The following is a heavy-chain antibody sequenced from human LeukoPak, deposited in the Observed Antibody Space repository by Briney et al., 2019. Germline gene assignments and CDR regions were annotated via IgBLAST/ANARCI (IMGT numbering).Heavy chain of an antibody. Sequence: GGSLRLSCATSGFTFSSYWMSWVRQSPGKGLEWVANIKEDGSQKYYVDSVKGRFTISRDNAKNSLYLQMNSLRGEDTAVYYCARGLTRSDYWGQGTLVTVSS. J-gene: IGHJ4*02. CDR3: ARGLTRSDY. CDR2: IKEDGSQK. V-gene: IGHV3-7*04. CDR1: GFTFSSYW.